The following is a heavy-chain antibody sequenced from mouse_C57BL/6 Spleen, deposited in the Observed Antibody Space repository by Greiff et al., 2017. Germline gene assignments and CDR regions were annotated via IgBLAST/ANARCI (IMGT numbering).Heavy chain of an antibody. V-gene: IGHV1-82*01. CDR3: ARCDYGGYDFYG. CDR1: GYAFSSSW. D-gene: IGHD2-4*01. CDR2: IYPGDGDT. J-gene: IGHJ2*01. Sequence: QVKLQQSGPELVKPGASVKISCTASGYAFSSSWMNWVKQRPGKGLEWIGRIYPGDGDTNYNGKLKGKATLTADKSSSKAYMQLSSLTSEDSAVYFCARCDYGGYDFYGWGQGTTLTSSS.